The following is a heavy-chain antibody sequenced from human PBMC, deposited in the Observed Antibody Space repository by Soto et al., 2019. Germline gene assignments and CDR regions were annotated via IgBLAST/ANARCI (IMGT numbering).Heavy chain of an antibody. D-gene: IGHD2-2*01. CDR2: ISSSSTI. V-gene: IGHV3-48*01. Sequence: GGSLRLSCAASGFSFSDYSINWVRQAPGKGLEWVSYISSSSTIYYADSVKGRFTISRDNAKNSLYLQMNSLRAEDTAVYYCARDRRCSSTSCLLSWGQGTLVTVSS. J-gene: IGHJ5*02. CDR3: ARDRRCSSTSCLLS. CDR1: GFSFSDYS.